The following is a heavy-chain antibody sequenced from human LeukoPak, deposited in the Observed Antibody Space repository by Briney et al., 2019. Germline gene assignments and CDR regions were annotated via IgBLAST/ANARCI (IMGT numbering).Heavy chain of an antibody. Sequence: ASVKVSCKASGYTFTGYYMHWVRQAPGQGLEWMGWINPNSGGTNYAQKFQGRVTMTRDTSISTAYMELSRLRSDDTAVYYCAREKFDGSGSSPFDYWGQGTLVTVSS. D-gene: IGHD3-10*01. V-gene: IGHV1-2*02. CDR3: AREKFDGSGSSPFDY. J-gene: IGHJ4*02. CDR2: INPNSGGT. CDR1: GYTFTGYY.